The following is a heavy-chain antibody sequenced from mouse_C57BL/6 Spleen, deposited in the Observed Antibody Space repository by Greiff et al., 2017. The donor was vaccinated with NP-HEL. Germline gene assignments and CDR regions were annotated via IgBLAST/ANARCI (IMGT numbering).Heavy chain of an antibody. D-gene: IGHD1-1*01. J-gene: IGHJ1*03. CDR1: GFTFTDYY. CDR2: IRNKANGYTT. Sequence: VQLKESGGGLVQPGGSLSLSCAASGFTFTDYYMSWVRQPPGKALEWLGFIRNKANGYTTGYSASVKGRFTISRDNSQSILYLQMNALRAEDSATYYCARYYYGSSGYFDVWGTGTTVTVSS. CDR3: ARYYYGSSGYFDV. V-gene: IGHV7-3*01.